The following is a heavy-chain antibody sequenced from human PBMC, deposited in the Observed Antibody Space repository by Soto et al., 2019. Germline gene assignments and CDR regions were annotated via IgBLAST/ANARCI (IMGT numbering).Heavy chain of an antibody. CDR2: ISYDGSHK. Sequence: QVQLVESGGGVVQPGRSLRLSCAASGFTFSTFAMHWVRQAPGKGLEWVAVISYDGSHKDYADSVKGRFTISRDESKNTMYLQMDSLRADDTAVYFCAKDGSTYSSGWYKYFGHWGQGTVVTVSS. CDR1: GFTFSTFA. CDR3: AKDGSTYSSGWYKYFGH. J-gene: IGHJ4*02. V-gene: IGHV3-30*18. D-gene: IGHD6-19*01.